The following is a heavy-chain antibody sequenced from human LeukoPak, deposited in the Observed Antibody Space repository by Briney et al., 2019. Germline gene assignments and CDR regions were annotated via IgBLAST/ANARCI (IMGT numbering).Heavy chain of an antibody. Sequence: SETLSVTCTVSGGSISCGSYYWGWIRQPPGKGLESIGTIYYSGSAYYNPSLRSRVTISVDTSKNQFSLKLSSLTAADTAIYYCARLLRPPSVVPAAIDYWGQGTLVTVSS. CDR2: IYYSGSA. CDR1: GGSISCGSYY. V-gene: IGHV4-39*01. J-gene: IGHJ4*02. CDR3: ARLLRPPSVVPAAIDY. D-gene: IGHD2-2*01.